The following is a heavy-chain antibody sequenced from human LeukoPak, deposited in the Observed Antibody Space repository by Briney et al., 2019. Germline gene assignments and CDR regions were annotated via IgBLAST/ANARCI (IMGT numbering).Heavy chain of an antibody. J-gene: IGHJ4*02. CDR2: ISSSSSYI. V-gene: IGHV3-21*01. CDR3: ARGSVAGLDY. Sequence: GGSLRLSCAASGFTFSSYSMNWVRQAPGKGLEWVSSISSSSSYIYYADSVKGRFTISRDNAKNSLYLQMNSLKAEDTAVYYCARGSVAGLDYWGQGTLVTVSS. CDR1: GFTFSSYS. D-gene: IGHD6-19*01.